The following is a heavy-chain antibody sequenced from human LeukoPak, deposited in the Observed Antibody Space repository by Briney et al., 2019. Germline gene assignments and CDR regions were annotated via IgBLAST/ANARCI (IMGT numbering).Heavy chain of an antibody. J-gene: IGHJ1*01. CDR3: AKDEATSGGGLAS. D-gene: IGHD3-16*01. CDR2: MYTGGTT. Sequence: GGSLRLSCAASGFSVSGTHMTWVRQAPGKGLEWVSAMYTGGTTYYADSVSGRFTIFRDNAKNTLYLQMNSLRPEDTAVYYCAKDEATSGGGLASWGQGTLVIVPS. V-gene: IGHV3-53*01. CDR1: GFSVSGTH.